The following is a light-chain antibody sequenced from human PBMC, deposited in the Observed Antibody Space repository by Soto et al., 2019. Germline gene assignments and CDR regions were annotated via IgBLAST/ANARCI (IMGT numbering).Light chain of an antibody. CDR3: QQDGSSPPYT. CDR2: GSS. CDR1: QSVSNNY. J-gene: IGKJ2*01. Sequence: EVVLTQSPCTLSLSPGEIATLSCRASQSVSNNYFAWYQQKPGQAPRLLIFGSSDRATGIPDRFSGSGSGTDFTLTISRLEPEDFAVYYCQQDGSSPPYTFGQGTKLEIK. V-gene: IGKV3-20*01.